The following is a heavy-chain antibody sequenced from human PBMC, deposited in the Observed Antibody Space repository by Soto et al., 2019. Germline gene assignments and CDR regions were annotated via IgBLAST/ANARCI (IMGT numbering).Heavy chain of an antibody. J-gene: IGHJ6*02. D-gene: IGHD5-12*01. Sequence: ASVKVSCKASGYTFTSYDINWVRQATGQGLEWMGWMNPNSGNTGYAQKFQGRVTMTRNTPISTAYMELSSLRSEDTAVYYCARGKYSGYDYWTPFIYYYYYYGMDVWGQGTTVTV. V-gene: IGHV1-8*01. CDR3: ARGKYSGYDYWTPFIYYYYYYGMDV. CDR1: GYTFTSYD. CDR2: MNPNSGNT.